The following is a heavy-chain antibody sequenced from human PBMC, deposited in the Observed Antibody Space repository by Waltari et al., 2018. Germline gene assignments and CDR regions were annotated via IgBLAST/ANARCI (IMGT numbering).Heavy chain of an antibody. D-gene: IGHD3-22*01. J-gene: IGHJ4*02. CDR3: ARRYDSSGYHFDY. CDR1: GYTFTGYY. CDR2: INPNSGGT. Sequence: QVQLVQSGAEVKKPGASVKVSCKASGYTFTGYYMHWVRQAPGQGLEWMGRINPNSGGTNYAQKFQGRVTRTRDTSISTAYMELSRLRSDDTAVYYCARRYDSSGYHFDYWGQGTLVTVSS. V-gene: IGHV1-2*06.